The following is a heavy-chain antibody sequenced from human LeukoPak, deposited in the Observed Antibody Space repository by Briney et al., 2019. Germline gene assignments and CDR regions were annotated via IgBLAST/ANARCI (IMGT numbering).Heavy chain of an antibody. CDR3: ARQYSSSWYGYFDY. J-gene: IGHJ4*02. V-gene: IGHV4-59*08. CDR2: IYYSGST. CDR1: GGSISSYY. Sequence: SETLSLTCTVSGGSISSYYWSWIRQPPGKGLEWIGYIYYSGSTNYNPSLKSRVTISVDTSKNQFFLKLSSVTAADTAVYYCARQYSSSWYGYFDYWGQGTLVTVSS. D-gene: IGHD6-13*01.